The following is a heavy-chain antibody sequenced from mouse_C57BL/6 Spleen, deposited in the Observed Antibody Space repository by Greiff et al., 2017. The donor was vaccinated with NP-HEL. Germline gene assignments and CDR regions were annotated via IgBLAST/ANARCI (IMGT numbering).Heavy chain of an antibody. V-gene: IGHV5-16*01. CDR2: INYDGSST. Sequence: DVMLVESEGGLVQPGSSMKLSCTASGFTFSDYYMAWVRQVPEKGLEWVANINYDGSSTYYMDSLKSRFILSRDNAKNILYLLMSSLKSEDTATYYCTRSTVVAPFDYWGQGTTLTVSS. J-gene: IGHJ2*01. D-gene: IGHD1-1*01. CDR1: GFTFSDYY. CDR3: TRSTVVAPFDY.